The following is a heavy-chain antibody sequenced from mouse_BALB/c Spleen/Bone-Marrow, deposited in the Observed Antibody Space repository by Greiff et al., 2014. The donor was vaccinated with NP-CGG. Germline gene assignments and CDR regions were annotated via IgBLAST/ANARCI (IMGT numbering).Heavy chain of an antibody. CDR3: ARGVPMAY. Sequence: VKLMESGTELVRPGSSVKISCKASGYAFSSYWMNWVKQRPGQGLEWIGQIYPGDGDTNYNGKFKGKATLTADKSSSTAYMQLSSLTSEDSAVYFCARGVPMAYWGQGPSVTVSS. CDR1: GYAFSSYW. J-gene: IGHJ4*01. V-gene: IGHV1-80*01. CDR2: IYPGDGDT.